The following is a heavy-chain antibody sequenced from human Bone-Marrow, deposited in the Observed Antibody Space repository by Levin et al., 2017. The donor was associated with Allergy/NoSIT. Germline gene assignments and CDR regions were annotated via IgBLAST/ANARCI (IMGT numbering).Heavy chain of an antibody. CDR3: AGGPSRGY. V-gene: IGHV3-66*02. CDR1: GFTVSNNY. CDR2: IYSGGGT. Sequence: GGSLRLSCAASGFTVSNNYMSWVRQAPGKGLEWVSLIYSGGGTHYADSVKGRFTISRDNSKNTLFLQMNSLRPDDTAVYYCAGGPSRGYWGQGTLVTVSS. D-gene: IGHD3-16*01. J-gene: IGHJ4*02.